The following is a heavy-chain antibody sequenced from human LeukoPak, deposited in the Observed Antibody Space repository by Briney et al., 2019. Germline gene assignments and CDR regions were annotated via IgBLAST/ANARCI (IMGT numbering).Heavy chain of an antibody. J-gene: IGHJ5*02. CDR2: IYYSGST. V-gene: IGHV4-59*12. Sequence: SEALSLTCTVSGGSISSYYWSWIRQPPGKGLEWIGYIYYSGSTNYNPSLKSRVTISVDRSKNQFSLKLSSVTAADTAVYYCARDTAGYCSGGSCYPNWFDPWGQGTLVTVSS. CDR1: GGSISSYY. CDR3: ARDTAGYCSGGSCYPNWFDP. D-gene: IGHD2-15*01.